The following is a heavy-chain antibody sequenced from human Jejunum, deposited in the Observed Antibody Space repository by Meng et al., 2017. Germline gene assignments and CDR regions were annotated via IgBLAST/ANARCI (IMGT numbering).Heavy chain of an antibody. V-gene: IGHV4-38-2*02. CDR2: INHSGTT. J-gene: IGHJ4*02. CDR3: VRDRGDGGTTDF. Sequence: GSLRLSCAVSGYFISSGYYWGWIRQPPGKGLEWISSINHSGTTYYKPSLKSRLTTSIDTSKNQFSLRLTSVTAADTAIYYCVRDRGDGGTTDFWGQGTLVTGSS. D-gene: IGHD1-14*01. CDR1: GYFISSGYY.